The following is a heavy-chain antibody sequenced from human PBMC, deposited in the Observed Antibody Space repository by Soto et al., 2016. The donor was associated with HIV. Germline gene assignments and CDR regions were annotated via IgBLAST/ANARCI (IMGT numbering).Heavy chain of an antibody. CDR2: INHSGSI. Sequence: QVQLQQWGTGLLKSSETLSLTCAVYGGSFSTYYWSWIRQPPGKGLEWIGEINHSGSINYNPSLKSRVTISVDTSKNQFSLKLSSVTAADTAAYYCARVYGGSFTASYNYYGMDAWGQGTTVTVAS. J-gene: IGHJ6*02. D-gene: IGHD1-26*01. V-gene: IGHV4-34*01. CDR3: ARVYGGSFTASYNYYGMDA. CDR1: GGSFSTYY.